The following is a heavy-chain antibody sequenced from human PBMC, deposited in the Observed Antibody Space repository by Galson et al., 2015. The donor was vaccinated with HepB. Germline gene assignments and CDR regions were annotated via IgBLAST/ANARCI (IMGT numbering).Heavy chain of an antibody. Sequence: SLRLSCAASGFIFSDYYMNWIRQAPGKGLEWISYISGSSHYTNYADYVKGRFTISRDNARNSLYLQMNSLRADDTAVYYCARGGRDGYTADYWGQGTLVTVSS. CDR2: ISGSSHYT. CDR3: ARGGRDGYTADY. D-gene: IGHD5-24*01. J-gene: IGHJ4*02. CDR1: GFIFSDYY. V-gene: IGHV3-11*05.